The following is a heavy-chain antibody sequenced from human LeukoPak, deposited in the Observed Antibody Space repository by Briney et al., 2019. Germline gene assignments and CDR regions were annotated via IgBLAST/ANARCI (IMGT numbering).Heavy chain of an antibody. D-gene: IGHD3-10*01. Sequence: KISCKGSGYSFTSYWIGWVRQMPGKGLEWMGIIYPGGSDTRYSPSFQGQVTISADKSISTAYLQWSSLKASDTAMYYCARVPYYYGSGSYRSSDYYYYYMDVWGKGTTVTVSS. V-gene: IGHV5-51*01. CDR1: GYSFTSYW. CDR3: ARVPYYYGSGSYRSSDYYYYYMDV. J-gene: IGHJ6*03. CDR2: IYPGGSDT.